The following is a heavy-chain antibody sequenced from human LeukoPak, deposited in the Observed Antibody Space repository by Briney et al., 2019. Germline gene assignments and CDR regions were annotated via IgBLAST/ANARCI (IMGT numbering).Heavy chain of an antibody. CDR1: DGSFSPYY. V-gene: IGHV4-34*01. CDR2: INHSGST. CDR3: ARGGFYCGGDCYVDY. J-gene: IGHJ4*02. Sequence: PSETLSLTCAVYDGSFSPYYWSWIRQPPGKGLEWIGEINHSGSTNYNPSLKSRVTISVDTSKNQFSLRLSSVTAADTAAYYCARGGFYCGGDCYVDYWGQGTLVTVSS. D-gene: IGHD2-21*02.